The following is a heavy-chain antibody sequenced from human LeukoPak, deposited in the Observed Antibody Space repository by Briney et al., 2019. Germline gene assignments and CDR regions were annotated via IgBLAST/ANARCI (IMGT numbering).Heavy chain of an antibody. CDR2: FDPEDGET. CDR1: GYTLTELS. V-gene: IGHV1-24*01. Sequence: ASVKVSCKVSGYTLTELSMHWVRQAPGKGLEWMGGFDPEDGETIYAQKFQGRVTMTEDTSTDTAYMELSSLRSEDTAVYYCATDYPHFTMVRGVINYWGQGTQVTVSS. J-gene: IGHJ4*02. D-gene: IGHD3-10*01. CDR3: ATDYPHFTMVRGVINY.